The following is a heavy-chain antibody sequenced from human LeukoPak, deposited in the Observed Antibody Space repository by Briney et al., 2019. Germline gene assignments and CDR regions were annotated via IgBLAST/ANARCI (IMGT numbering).Heavy chain of an antibody. V-gene: IGHV3-53*01. CDR3: ARDSGYSYGFDY. D-gene: IGHD5-18*01. CDR2: IYSGGST. CDR1: GFTFSSYS. Sequence: GGSLRLSCAASGFTFSSYSMNWVRQTPEKGLEWVSVIYSGGSTYYADSVKGRFTISRDNSKNTLYLQMNSLRAEDTAVYYCARDSGYSYGFDYWGQGTLVTVSS. J-gene: IGHJ4*02.